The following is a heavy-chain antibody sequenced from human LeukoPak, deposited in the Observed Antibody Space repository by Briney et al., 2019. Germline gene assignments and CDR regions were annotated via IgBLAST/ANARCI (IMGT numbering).Heavy chain of an antibody. V-gene: IGHV5-10-1*01. CDR2: IDPGDSYT. CDR3: ATTPEGPYDSSGYYYDDY. J-gene: IGHJ4*02. Sequence: ESLKISCKGSGYSFTSYWISWVRQMPGKGLEWMGRIDPGDSYTNYSPSFQGHVTISADKSISTAYLQWSSLKASDTAMYYCATTPEGPYDSSGYYYDDYWGQGTLVTVSS. D-gene: IGHD3-22*01. CDR1: GYSFTSYW.